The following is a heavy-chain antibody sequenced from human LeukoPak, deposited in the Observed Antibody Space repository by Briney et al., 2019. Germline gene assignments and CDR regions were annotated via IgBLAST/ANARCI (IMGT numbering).Heavy chain of an antibody. CDR3: AREYYDFWSGYSYYYYYYMDV. V-gene: IGHV4-4*07. D-gene: IGHD3-3*01. CDR1: GCSISKYY. CDR2: IDSSGRT. J-gene: IGHJ6*03. Sequence: SDTLSVTCTVSGCSISKYYWSWIRQHAGKGLEWIGGIDSSGRTKYIPSRKSRITMTVDTSKHNFSLKLTSVTAADTAMYYCAREYYDFWSGYSYYYYYYMDVWGKGTTVTVSS.